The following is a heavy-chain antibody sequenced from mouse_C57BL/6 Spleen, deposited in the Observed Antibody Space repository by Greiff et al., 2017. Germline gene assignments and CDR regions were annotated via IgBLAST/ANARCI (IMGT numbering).Heavy chain of an antibody. D-gene: IGHD1-1*01. CDR3: ARGDYGSKSGFAY. Sequence: QVQLQQPGAELVQPGASVKMSCKASGYTFTSYWLTWVKQRPGQGLEWIGDIYPGSGSTNYNEKFKSKATLTVDTSSSTAYMQLSSLTAADSAVYYCARGDYGSKSGFAYWGQGTLVTVSA. J-gene: IGHJ3*01. CDR2: IYPGSGST. CDR1: GYTFTSYW. V-gene: IGHV1-55*01.